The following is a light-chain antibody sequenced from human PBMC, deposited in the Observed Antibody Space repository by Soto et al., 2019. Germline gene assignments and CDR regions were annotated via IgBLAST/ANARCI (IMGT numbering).Light chain of an antibody. CDR2: DTN. J-gene: IGLJ2*01. Sequence: QAVVTQEPSLTVSPGGTVTLTCGSNTGAVTTGHYPYWFQQKPGQAPRTLSYDTNNKHSWTPARFSGSLLGGKAALTLSGAQPEDEADYYCLLSYRGVGVFGGGTKVTVL. V-gene: IGLV7-46*01. CDR3: LLSYRGVGV. CDR1: TGAVTTGHY.